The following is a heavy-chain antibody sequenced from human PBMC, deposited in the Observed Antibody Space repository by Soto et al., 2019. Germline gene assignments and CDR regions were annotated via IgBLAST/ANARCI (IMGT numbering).Heavy chain of an antibody. CDR1: GGSISSSSYY. D-gene: IGHD1-26*01. CDR2: IYYSGST. J-gene: IGHJ4*02. V-gene: IGHV4-39*01. CDR3: AGRGGGLGSNPVDY. Sequence: QLQLQESGPGLVKPSETLSLTCTVSGGSISSSSYYWGWIRQPPGKGLEWIGSIYYSGSTYYNPSHKIRATISVDTSKNQFSLKLSSVTAADTAVDYCAGRGGGLGSNPVDYWGQGTLVTVSS.